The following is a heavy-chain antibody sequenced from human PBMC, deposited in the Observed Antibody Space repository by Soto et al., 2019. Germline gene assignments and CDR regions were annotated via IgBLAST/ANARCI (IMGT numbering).Heavy chain of an antibody. D-gene: IGHD6-13*01. Sequence: GESLKISCKGSGYSFTSYWIGWVRQMPGKGLEWMGVIYPGDSDTRYSPSFQGQVTISADKSITTAYLQWSSLKASDTAMYYCARLSRIAGYDAFDIWGQGTMVTVSS. CDR1: GYSFTSYW. V-gene: IGHV5-51*01. J-gene: IGHJ3*02. CDR2: IYPGDSDT. CDR3: ARLSRIAGYDAFDI.